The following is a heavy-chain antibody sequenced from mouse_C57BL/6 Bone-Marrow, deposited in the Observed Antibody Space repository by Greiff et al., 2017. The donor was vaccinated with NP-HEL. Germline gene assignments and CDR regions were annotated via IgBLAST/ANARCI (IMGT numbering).Heavy chain of an antibody. CDR1: GYTFTSYW. D-gene: IGHD1-1*01. V-gene: IGHV1-50*01. J-gene: IGHJ2*01. CDR3: AREEFITTLGDY. CDR2: IDPSDFYT. Sequence: QVQLQQPGAELVKPGASVKLSCKASGYTFTSYWMQWVKQRPGQGLEWIGEIDPSDFYTNYIQTFKGKATLTVDTSSSTAYMQLSSLTSEDSAVYYCAREEFITTLGDYWGQGTTLTVSS.